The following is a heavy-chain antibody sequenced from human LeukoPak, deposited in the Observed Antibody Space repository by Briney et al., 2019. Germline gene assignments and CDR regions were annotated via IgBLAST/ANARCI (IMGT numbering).Heavy chain of an antibody. D-gene: IGHD6-6*01. CDR1: GFTFDDYA. CDR2: ISWNSGSI. V-gene: IGHV3-9*03. J-gene: IGHJ2*01. Sequence: GGSLRLSCAASGFTFDDYAMHWVRQAPGKGLEWVSGISWNSGSIGYADSVKGRFTISRDNAKNSLYLQMNSLRAEDMALYYCAKSPEYYWYFDLWGRGTLVTVSS. CDR3: AKSPEYYWYFDL.